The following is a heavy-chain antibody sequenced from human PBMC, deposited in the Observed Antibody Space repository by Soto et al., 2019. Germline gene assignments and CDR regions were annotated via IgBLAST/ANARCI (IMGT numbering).Heavy chain of an antibody. V-gene: IGHV3-11*05. J-gene: IGHJ4*02. Sequence: QVQLVESGGGLVKPGGSLRLSCAASGFTFSDYYMSWIRQAPGKGLEWVSYISSSSSYTNYADSVKGRFTISRDNAKNSLYLQMNSLRAEDTAVYYCARDPPDDYGVTAPDYWGQGTLVTVSS. CDR3: ARDPPDDYGVTAPDY. CDR1: GFTFSDYY. D-gene: IGHD4-17*01. CDR2: ISSSSSYT.